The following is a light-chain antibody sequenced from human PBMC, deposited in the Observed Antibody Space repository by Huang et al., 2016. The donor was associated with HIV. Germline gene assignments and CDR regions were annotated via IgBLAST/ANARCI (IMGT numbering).Light chain of an antibody. CDR3: QQYYSTTPIT. J-gene: IGKJ5*01. CDR1: QGISNS. Sequence: DIQMTQSPSSLSASVGDRVTITCRASQGISNSLAWYQQKPGKAPKLLLYAASRLKSGVPSRFSGSGSGTDYTLTISSLQPEDFATYYCQQYYSTTPITFGQGTRLEIK. V-gene: IGKV1-NL1*01. CDR2: AAS.